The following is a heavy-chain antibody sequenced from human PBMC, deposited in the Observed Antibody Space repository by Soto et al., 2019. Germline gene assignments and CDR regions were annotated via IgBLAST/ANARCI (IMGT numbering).Heavy chain of an antibody. CDR1: GGSISSGGYY. V-gene: IGHV4-31*03. CDR3: ARVVYDILSGTIIPANFDY. Sequence: SETLSLTCTVSGGSISSGGYYWSWIRQHPGKGLVWIGYIYYSGSTYYNPSLKSRVTISVDTSKNQFSLKLSSVTAADTAVYYCARVVYDILSGTIIPANFDYWGQGTLVTVSS. J-gene: IGHJ4*02. CDR2: IYYSGST. D-gene: IGHD3-9*01.